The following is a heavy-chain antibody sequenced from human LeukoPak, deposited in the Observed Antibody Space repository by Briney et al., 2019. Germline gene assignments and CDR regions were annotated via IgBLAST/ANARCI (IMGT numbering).Heavy chain of an antibody. CDR2: INSDGSST. CDR3: ARRTVVGTLDY. D-gene: IGHD6-13*01. V-gene: IGHV3-74*01. CDR1: GFTFDDYA. Sequence: GRSLRLSCAASGFTFDDYAMHWVRQAPGKGLVWVSRINSDGSSTSYADSVKGRFTISRDNAKNTLYLQMNSLRAEDTAVYYCARRTVVGTLDYWGQGTLVTVSS. J-gene: IGHJ4*02.